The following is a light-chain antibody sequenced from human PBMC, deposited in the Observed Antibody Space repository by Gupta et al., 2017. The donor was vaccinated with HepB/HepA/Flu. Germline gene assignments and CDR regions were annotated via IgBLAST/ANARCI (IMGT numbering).Light chain of an antibody. V-gene: IGLV3-1*01. J-gene: IGLJ2*01. CDR3: QAWDSSTVV. CDR2: QDS. Sequence: SYALTQLPSESVSPGQTASITCSGDKLVDKYACWYQQKPGQSPVLVIYQDSKRPSGIPERFSGSNSGNTATLTISGTQAMDEADYYCQAWDSSTVVFGGGTKLTVL. CDR1: KLVDKY.